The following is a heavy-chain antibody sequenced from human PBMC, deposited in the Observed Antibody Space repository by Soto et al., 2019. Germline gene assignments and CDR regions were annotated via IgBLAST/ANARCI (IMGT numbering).Heavy chain of an antibody. J-gene: IGHJ3*02. CDR1: GFTFSSYW. CDR2: VNSDGSST. V-gene: IGHV3-74*01. Sequence: GGSLRLSCAASGFTFSSYWMHWVRQAPGKGLVWVSRVNSDGSSTRYADSVKGRFTISRDNAKNTLYLQMNSLRAEDTAVYYCARVVHFDGHDAFDIWGQGTMVTVSS. D-gene: IGHD3-9*01. CDR3: ARVVHFDGHDAFDI.